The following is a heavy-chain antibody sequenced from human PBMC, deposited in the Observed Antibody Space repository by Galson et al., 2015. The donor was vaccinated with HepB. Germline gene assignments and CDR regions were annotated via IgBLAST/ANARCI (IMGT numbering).Heavy chain of an antibody. CDR3: ARDRSQYCSSPICYAPHFDY. D-gene: IGHD2-2*01. CDR1: GNTFTTFY. V-gene: IGHV1-46*01. Sequence: SVKVSCKASGNTFTTFYMHWVRQVPGQGLEWMGIISPSGGNTNYAQRFQDRLTMTWDASTNTVYMELTGLRSDDTAVYYCARDRSQYCSSPICYAPHFDYWGQGTLVTVSS. CDR2: ISPSGGNT. J-gene: IGHJ4*02.